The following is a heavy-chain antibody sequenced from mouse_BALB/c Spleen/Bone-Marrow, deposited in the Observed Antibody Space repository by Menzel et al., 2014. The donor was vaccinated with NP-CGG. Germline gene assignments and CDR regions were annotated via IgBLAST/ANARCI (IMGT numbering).Heavy chain of an antibody. CDR3: ARWEYYAMDY. CDR1: GFNIKDTY. D-gene: IGHD4-1*01. CDR2: IDPANGNT. J-gene: IGHJ4*01. Sequence: EVQLQQSGAELVKPGASVKLSCTASGFNIKDTYMHWVKQRPEQGLEWLGRIDPANGNTKYDPKFQGKATITADTSPNTAYLQLSSLTSEDTAVYYCARWEYYAMDYWGQGTSVTVSS. V-gene: IGHV14-3*02.